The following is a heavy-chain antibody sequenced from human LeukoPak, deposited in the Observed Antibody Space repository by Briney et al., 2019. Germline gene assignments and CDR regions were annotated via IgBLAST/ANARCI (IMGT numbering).Heavy chain of an antibody. CDR3: AKDRANWAIDD. V-gene: IGHV3-33*03. J-gene: IGHJ4*02. CDR1: GFTFRSHA. Sequence: GTSLRLSCATSGFTFRSHAMHWVRQSPGKGLEWVAQIWYDGSNKYYADSVKGRFTASKDDARKSMYLQMNSLRVEDTAVYYCAKDRANWAIDDWGQGTQVTVSS. D-gene: IGHD3-16*01. CDR2: IWYDGSNK.